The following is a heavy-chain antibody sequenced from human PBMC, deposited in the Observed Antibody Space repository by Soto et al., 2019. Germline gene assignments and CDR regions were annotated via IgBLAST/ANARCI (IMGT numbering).Heavy chain of an antibody. CDR3: ARDRPTSIIRARDYYYARYV. J-gene: IGHJ6*02. Sequence: QVQLVQSGAEVKKPGASVKVSCKASGYTFITYGISWVRQAPGQGLEWMGWISSSNGNTNYAQKLQGRVTMTTDTSTTTAYMELRSLRSDDTAVYYCARDRPTSIIRARDYYYARYVWGQGTTATASS. V-gene: IGHV1-18*01. CDR2: ISSSNGNT. CDR1: GYTFITYG. D-gene: IGHD3-3*01.